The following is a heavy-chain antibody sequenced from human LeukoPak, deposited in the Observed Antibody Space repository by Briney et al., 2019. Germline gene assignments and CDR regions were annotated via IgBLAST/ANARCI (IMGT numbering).Heavy chain of an antibody. D-gene: IGHD3-22*01. CDR1: GFTFSSYW. V-gene: IGHV3-7*03. CDR2: IKQDGSEK. Sequence: GGSLRLSCAASGFTFSSYWMSWVRQAPGKGLEWVANIKQDGSEKYYVDSVKGRFTISRDNAKNSLYLQMNSLRAEDTALYHCAREDYYDSSGLIDYWGQGTLVTVSS. J-gene: IGHJ4*02. CDR3: AREDYYDSSGLIDY.